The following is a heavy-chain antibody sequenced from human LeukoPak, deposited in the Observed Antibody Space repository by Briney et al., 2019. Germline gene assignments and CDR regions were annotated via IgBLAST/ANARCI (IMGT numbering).Heavy chain of an antibody. CDR3: ARGAQGDF. J-gene: IGHJ4*02. CDR1: GFTFNGYW. Sequence: PGGSLRLSCAASGFTFNGYWMTWVRQAPGKGLEWVANIKKDGSEKYYVDSVKGRFTISRDNTKNSMSLQMNSLRAEDTAVYYCARGAQGDFWGQGTLVTVSS. CDR2: IKKDGSEK. V-gene: IGHV3-7*01.